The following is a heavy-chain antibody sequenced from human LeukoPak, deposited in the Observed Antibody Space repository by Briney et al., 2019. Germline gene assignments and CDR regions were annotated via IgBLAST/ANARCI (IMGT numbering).Heavy chain of an antibody. D-gene: IGHD3-3*01. V-gene: IGHV4-61*09. Sequence: SETLSLTCTVSGGSISSGSYFWSWIRQPAGKGLEWIEHIYTSGTTNYNPSLKSRVTISADTSKNQFSLKLSSVTAADTAVYYCARGITIFGVVIQNWFDPWGQGPLVTVSS. CDR1: GGSISSGSYF. CDR3: ARGITIFGVVIQNWFDP. J-gene: IGHJ5*02. CDR2: IYTSGTT.